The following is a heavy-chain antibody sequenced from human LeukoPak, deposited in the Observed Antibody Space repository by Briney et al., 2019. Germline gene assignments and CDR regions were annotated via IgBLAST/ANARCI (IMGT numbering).Heavy chain of an antibody. V-gene: IGHV4-4*07. CDR1: GGSISSYY. J-gene: IGHJ4*02. D-gene: IGHD6-13*01. Sequence: PSETLSLTCTVSGGSISSYYWSWIRQPAGKGLEWIGRIYTSGSTNYNPSLKSRVTMSVDTSKNQFSLKLSSVTAADTAVYYCAREIYSSSWYVAPFDYWGQGTLVTVSS. CDR3: AREIYSSSWYVAPFDY. CDR2: IYTSGST.